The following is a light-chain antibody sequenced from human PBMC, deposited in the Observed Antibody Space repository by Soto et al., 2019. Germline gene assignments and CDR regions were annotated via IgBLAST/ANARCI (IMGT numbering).Light chain of an antibody. CDR1: QSVSRY. Sequence: EIVLTQYPATLSLSPGERATLSCRASQSVSRYLAWYQQKPGQAPRLLIYDASNRATGIPARFSGSGSGTDFTLTISSLEPEDFAGYYWQQRSNWLTFGPGTKVDIK. CDR2: DAS. V-gene: IGKV3-11*01. J-gene: IGKJ3*01. CDR3: QQRSNWLT.